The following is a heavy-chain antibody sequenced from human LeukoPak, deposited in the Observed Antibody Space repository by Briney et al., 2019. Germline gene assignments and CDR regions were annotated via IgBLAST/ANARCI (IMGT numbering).Heavy chain of an antibody. Sequence: SVKVSCKASGGTFSRYSINWVRQAPGQGLEWMGGIIPIVGTPNYAQTLQGRVTITTDESTSTAYMELSSLRSEDTAVYYCARGSGYCSSTSCFMDYYYYYMDVWGKGTTVAVSS. CDR2: IIPIVGTP. CDR1: GGTFSRYS. J-gene: IGHJ6*03. CDR3: ARGSGYCSSTSCFMDYYYYYMDV. V-gene: IGHV1-69*05. D-gene: IGHD2-2*01.